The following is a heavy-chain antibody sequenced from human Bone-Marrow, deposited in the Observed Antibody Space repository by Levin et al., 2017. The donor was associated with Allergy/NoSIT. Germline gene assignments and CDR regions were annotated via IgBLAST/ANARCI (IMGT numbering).Heavy chain of an antibody. CDR3: ARRGNSYYDGSGYFDY. CDR1: GGSFSNYA. V-gene: IGHV1-69*01. D-gene: IGHD3-22*01. CDR2: IIPMFRTA. J-gene: IGHJ4*02. Sequence: GGSLRLSCKASGGSFSNYAISWVRQAPGQGPEWMGAIIPMFRTATYAQRFQGRVTITADESTSTAYMALSSLRSDDTAVYFCARRGNSYYDGSGYFDYWGQGTLVTVSS.